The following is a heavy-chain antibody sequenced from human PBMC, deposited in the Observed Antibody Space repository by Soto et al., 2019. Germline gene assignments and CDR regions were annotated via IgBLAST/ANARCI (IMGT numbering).Heavy chain of an antibody. Sequence: NPSETLSLTCAVSGGSISSGAYSWNWIRQPPGKGLEWIGYIYLSGNTYQNPSLNSRATISLDRSKNQFSLRLSSVTAADTAVYYCAREGYYYDSSGFFDHWAQGAPVTVS. CDR1: GGSISSGAYS. J-gene: IGHJ5*02. V-gene: IGHV4-30-2*01. CDR3: AREGYYYDSSGFFDH. D-gene: IGHD3-22*01. CDR2: IYLSGNT.